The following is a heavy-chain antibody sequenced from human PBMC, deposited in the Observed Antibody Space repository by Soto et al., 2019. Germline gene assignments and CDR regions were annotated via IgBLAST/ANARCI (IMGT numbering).Heavy chain of an antibody. CDR2: INPSGGST. V-gene: IGHV1-46*01. CDR3: AREAINSSGYSRYFQH. D-gene: IGHD3-22*01. Sequence: ASVKISCKASGYTFTHYHVYWVRQAPGRGLEWLGMINPSGGSTTYAQNLQGRVTMTRDTSKNTVYMELSSLRSEDTAVYYCAREAINSSGYSRYFQHWGKGTLVTVSS. J-gene: IGHJ1*01. CDR1: GYTFTHYH.